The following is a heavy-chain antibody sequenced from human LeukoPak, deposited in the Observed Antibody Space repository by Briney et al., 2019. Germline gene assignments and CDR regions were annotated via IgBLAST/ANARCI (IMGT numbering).Heavy chain of an antibody. CDR3: ARGGQLNWFDP. CDR1: GDSISSFY. D-gene: IGHD5-18*01. V-gene: IGHV4-59*01. Sequence: PSETLSLTCTVSGDSISSFYWSWIRQTPGKGMEWIGYISYSGSTSSNPSLRSRVTISVDTSKDQFSLRLTSVTAADTAMYYCARGGQLNWFDPWGQGTLVTVSS. CDR2: ISYSGST. J-gene: IGHJ5*02.